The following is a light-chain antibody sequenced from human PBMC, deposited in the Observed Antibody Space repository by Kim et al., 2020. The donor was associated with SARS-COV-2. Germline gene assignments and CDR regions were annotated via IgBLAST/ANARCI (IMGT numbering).Light chain of an antibody. CDR1: QTVRSSY. V-gene: IGKV3-20*01. CDR2: GAS. J-gene: IGKJ2*01. Sequence: EIVLTQSPGTLSLSPGERATLSCRASQTVRSSYLAWYQQKPGQAPRLLIYGASSRPTGNPDRFSGSGSGTDFTLIISRLEPEDFAVYYCQQYGSSPVTFGQGTKLEI. CDR3: QQYGSSPVT.